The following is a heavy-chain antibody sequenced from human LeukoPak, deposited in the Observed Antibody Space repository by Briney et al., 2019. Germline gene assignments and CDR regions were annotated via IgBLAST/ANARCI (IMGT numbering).Heavy chain of an antibody. CDR2: ISSDGSIT. CDR3: SLLAVASPHDY. V-gene: IGHV3-48*03. D-gene: IGHD6-19*01. CDR1: GFSFNVFE. J-gene: IGHJ4*02. Sequence: GGSLRLSCAASGFSFNVFEMHWVRQAPGKGLEWVSDISSDGSITYYADSVRGHFTTSRDNAKNLLYLQMHSLRAEDTAIYYCSLLAVASPHDYWGQGTLVTVSS.